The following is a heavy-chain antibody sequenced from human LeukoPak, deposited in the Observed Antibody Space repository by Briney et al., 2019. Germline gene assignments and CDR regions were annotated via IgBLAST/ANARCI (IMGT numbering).Heavy chain of an antibody. V-gene: IGHV3-74*01. CDR2: INPDGTST. D-gene: IGHD3-22*01. Sequence: PTGGSLRLSCAASGFTFSSYWMHWVRQAPGKGLVWVSRINPDGTSTSYADSVKGRFTISRDNAKNSLYLQINSLRAEDTAVYYCARLLWGYYYVTSGYDLGPCDYWGQGTLVTVSS. J-gene: IGHJ4*02. CDR3: ARLLWGYYYVTSGYDLGPCDY. CDR1: GFTFSSYW.